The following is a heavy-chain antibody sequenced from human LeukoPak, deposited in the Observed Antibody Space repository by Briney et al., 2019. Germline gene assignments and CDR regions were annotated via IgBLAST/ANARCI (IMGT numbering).Heavy chain of an antibody. D-gene: IGHD2-15*01. Sequence: SETLSLTCAVSGGSISSGGYSWSWIRQPPGKGLEWIGYIYHSGSTYYNPSLKSRVTISVDRSKNQFSLKLSSVTAADTAVYYCARAYSGTNGATPFFDPWGQGTLVTVSS. CDR3: ARAYSGTNGATPFFDP. V-gene: IGHV4-30-2*01. CDR2: IYHSGST. CDR1: GGSISSGGYS. J-gene: IGHJ5*02.